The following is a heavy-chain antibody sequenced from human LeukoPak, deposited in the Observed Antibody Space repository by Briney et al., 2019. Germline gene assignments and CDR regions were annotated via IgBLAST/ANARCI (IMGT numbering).Heavy chain of an antibody. Sequence: SETLSLTCTASGVSISSYYWSWIRQPPGKGLEWIGYIYYSGSTNYNPSLKSRVTISVDTSKNQFTLKLSSVTAADTAVYYCASLDYYGSGYTFDYWGQGTLVTVSS. CDR1: GVSISSYY. CDR2: IYYSGST. J-gene: IGHJ4*02. D-gene: IGHD3-10*01. CDR3: ASLDYYGSGYTFDY. V-gene: IGHV4-59*01.